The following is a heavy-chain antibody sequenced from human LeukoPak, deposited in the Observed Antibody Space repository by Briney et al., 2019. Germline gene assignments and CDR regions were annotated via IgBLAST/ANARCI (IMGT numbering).Heavy chain of an antibody. CDR3: AKDVNTMIVVVITMGFDY. J-gene: IGHJ4*02. D-gene: IGHD3-22*01. Sequence: GGSLRLSCAASGFTFSSYAMSWVRQTPGKGLEWVSGISNSGGSTYYADSVKGRFTISRDNSKNTLYLQMNSLRAEDMAVYYCAKDVNTMIVVVITMGFDYWGQGTLVTVSS. CDR1: GFTFSSYA. CDR2: ISNSGGST. V-gene: IGHV3-23*01.